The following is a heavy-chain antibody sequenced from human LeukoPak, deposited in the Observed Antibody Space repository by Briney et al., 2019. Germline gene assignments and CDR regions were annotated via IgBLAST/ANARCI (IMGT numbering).Heavy chain of an antibody. CDR3: ARVGQYYDFWSGFDF. V-gene: IGHV3-23*01. D-gene: IGHD3-3*01. CDR1: GFPFSAYA. Sequence: GGSLILSFAASGFPFSAYAMTWVRQAPGKGLEWVSIIRGNGGGTYYADSVKGRFNIFRDNSENTLYLQMNSLRVDDTAVYYCARVGQYYDFWSGFDFWGQGALVIVSS. CDR2: IRGNGGGT. J-gene: IGHJ4*02.